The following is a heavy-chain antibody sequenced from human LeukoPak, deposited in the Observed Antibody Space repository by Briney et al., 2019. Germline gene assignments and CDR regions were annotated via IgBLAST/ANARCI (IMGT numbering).Heavy chain of an antibody. CDR3: ARDSDSTGRRGRLDY. Sequence: GGSLRLSCAASGFSFDDYGMGWVRQVPGKGRGWVAAVNWKGGSRIYGDSVKGRFPISRDNGKNSLYLQMDNLRAEDSALYYCARDSDSTGRRGRLDYWGQGTLVTVSS. V-gene: IGHV3-20*04. CDR2: VNWKGGSR. J-gene: IGHJ4*02. CDR1: GFSFDDYG. D-gene: IGHD3-22*01.